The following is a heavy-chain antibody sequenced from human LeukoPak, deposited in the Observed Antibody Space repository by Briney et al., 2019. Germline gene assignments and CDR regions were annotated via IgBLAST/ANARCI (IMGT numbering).Heavy chain of an antibody. Sequence: SETLSLTCTVCGGSISSSSSYWGWIRQPPGKGLKWIGSIYYSGSTYYNPSLKSRVTISVDTSKNQFSLKLSSVTAADTAVYYCAREDLESSGRVYWGQGNVVTVSS. D-gene: IGHD6-19*01. CDR1: GGSISSSSSY. CDR2: IYYSGST. V-gene: IGHV4-39*07. J-gene: IGHJ4*02. CDR3: AREDLESSGRVY.